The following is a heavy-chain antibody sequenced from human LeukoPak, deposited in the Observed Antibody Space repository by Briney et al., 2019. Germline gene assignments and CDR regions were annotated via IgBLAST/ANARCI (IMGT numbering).Heavy chain of an antibody. CDR3: TRLADCSSTSCPYYYYMDV. D-gene: IGHD2-2*01. CDR2: IRSKAYGGTT. Sequence: GGSLRLSCTASGSTFGDYAMSWVRQAPGKGLEWVGFIRSKAYGGTTEYAASVKGRFTISRDDSKSIAYLQMNSLKTEDTAVYYCTRLADCSSTSCPYYYYMDVWGKGTTVTVSS. CDR1: GSTFGDYA. V-gene: IGHV3-49*04. J-gene: IGHJ6*03.